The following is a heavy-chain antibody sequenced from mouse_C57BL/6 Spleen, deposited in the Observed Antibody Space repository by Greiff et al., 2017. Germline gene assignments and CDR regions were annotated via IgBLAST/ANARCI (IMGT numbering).Heavy chain of an antibody. Sequence: QVQLQQSGPELVKPGASVKISCKASGYAFSSSWMNWVKQRPGKGLEWIGRIYPGDGDTTYNGKFKGKATLTADKSSSTAYMQLSSLTSEDSAVYFCARVDYYGSSYVGYYAMDYWGQGTSVTVSS. CDR2: IYPGDGDT. D-gene: IGHD1-1*01. J-gene: IGHJ4*01. V-gene: IGHV1-82*01. CDR1: GYAFSSSW. CDR3: ARVDYYGSSYVGYYAMDY.